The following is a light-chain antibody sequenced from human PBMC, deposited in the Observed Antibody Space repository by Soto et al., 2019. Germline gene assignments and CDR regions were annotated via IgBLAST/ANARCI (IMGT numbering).Light chain of an antibody. CDR1: KLGDKY. CDR3: CSYVAHRTI. Sequence: SYELTQPPSVSVSPGQTASITCSGDKLGDKYACWYQQKPGQSPVLVIYQDSKRPSGIPERFSGSKSGNTASLTISGLQTEDEADYYCCSYVAHRTIFGGGTKLTVL. CDR2: QDS. V-gene: IGLV3-1*01. J-gene: IGLJ2*01.